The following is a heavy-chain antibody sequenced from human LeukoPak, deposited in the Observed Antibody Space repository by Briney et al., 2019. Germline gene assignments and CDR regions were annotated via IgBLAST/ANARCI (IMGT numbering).Heavy chain of an antibody. J-gene: IGHJ4*02. CDR3: ARGNNGFTVLDS. Sequence: SENLSLTCSVSGTSISTGSYYWTWIRQPAGKGLEWLGRISNSGNTFYNPSLKSRVTISLDTSENQFSLKLSSVTAADTAVYYCARGNNGFTVLDSWGQGILVTVSS. V-gene: IGHV4-61*02. D-gene: IGHD1/OR15-1a*01. CDR1: GTSISTGSYY. CDR2: ISNSGNT.